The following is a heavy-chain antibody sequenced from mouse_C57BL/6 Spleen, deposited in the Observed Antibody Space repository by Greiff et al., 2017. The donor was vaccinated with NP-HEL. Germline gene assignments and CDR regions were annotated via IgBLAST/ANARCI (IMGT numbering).Heavy chain of an antibody. J-gene: IGHJ4*01. D-gene: IGHD2-2*01. V-gene: IGHV1-61*01. CDR2: IYPSDSET. CDR3: ARSPLWLRRGAMDY. CDR1: GYTFTSYW. Sequence: VQLQQPGAELVRPGSSVKLSCKASGYTFTSYWMDWVKQRPGQGLEWIGNIYPSDSETHYNQKFKDKATLTVDKSSSTAYMQLSSLTSEDSAVYYCARSPLWLRRGAMDYWGQGTSVTVSS.